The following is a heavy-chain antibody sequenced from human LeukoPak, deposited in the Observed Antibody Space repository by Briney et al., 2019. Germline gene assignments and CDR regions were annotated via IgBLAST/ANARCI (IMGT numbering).Heavy chain of an antibody. D-gene: IGHD5-12*01. CDR2: ISYDGSNK. V-gene: IGHV3-30-3*01. CDR3: ARDGGGYDHGYYFDY. J-gene: IGHJ4*02. Sequence: GGSLRLSCAASGFTFSSYAKHWVRQAPGKGLEWVAVISYDGSNKYHADSVKGRFTISRDNSKNTLYLQMNSLRAEDTAVYYCARDGGGYDHGYYFDYWGQGTLVTVSS. CDR1: GFTFSSYA.